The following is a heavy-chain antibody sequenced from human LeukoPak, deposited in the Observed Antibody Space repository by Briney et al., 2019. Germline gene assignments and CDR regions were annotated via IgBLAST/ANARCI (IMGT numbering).Heavy chain of an antibody. V-gene: IGHV3-23*01. CDR1: GFTFSNYA. CDR2: ISGSAGST. CDR3: AKDGLPQDIVVVVAVFNWFDP. J-gene: IGHJ5*02. Sequence: GGSLRLSCAASGFTFSNYAMSWVRQAPGKGLEWVSVISGSAGSTFYADSVKGRFTISRDTSKNTLYLQMNSLRAEDTAVYYCAKDGLPQDIVVVVAVFNWFDPWGQGTLVTVSS. D-gene: IGHD2-15*01.